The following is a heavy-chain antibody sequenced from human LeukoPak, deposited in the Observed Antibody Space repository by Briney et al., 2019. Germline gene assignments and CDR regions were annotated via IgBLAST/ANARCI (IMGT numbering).Heavy chain of an antibody. CDR2: ISGSGGST. Sequence: GGSLRLSCAASGFTFSSYAMSWVRQAPGKGLEWVSAISGSGGSTYYADSVKGRFTISRDNSKNTLYLQMNSLRAEDTAVYYCAKDGAKTIFGVVTNRLPDDYRGQGTLVTVSS. D-gene: IGHD3-3*01. CDR1: GFTFSSYA. V-gene: IGHV3-23*01. J-gene: IGHJ4*02. CDR3: AKDGAKTIFGVVTNRLPDDY.